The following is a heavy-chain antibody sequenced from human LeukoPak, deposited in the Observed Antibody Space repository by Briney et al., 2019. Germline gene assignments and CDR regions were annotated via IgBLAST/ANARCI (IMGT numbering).Heavy chain of an antibody. CDR1: GYSFTDHY. J-gene: IGHJ5*02. Sequence: ASVKVSCKASGYSFTDHYLHWVRPAPGQGLEWMGWINPKTGDKTYAQKFQGRVTMTWDTSITTAYTELSSLRSDDTAVYYCARAYEYGWFDPWGQGTQVTVSS. D-gene: IGHD4/OR15-4a*01. CDR2: INPKTGDK. CDR3: ARAYEYGWFDP. V-gene: IGHV1-2*02.